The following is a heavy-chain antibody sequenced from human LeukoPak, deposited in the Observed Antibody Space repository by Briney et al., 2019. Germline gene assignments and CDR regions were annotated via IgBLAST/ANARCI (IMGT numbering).Heavy chain of an antibody. CDR3: ARDFVPKYYDFWSGYSTPRYGMDV. CDR1: GYTFTSYG. J-gene: IGHJ6*02. CDR2: ISAYNGNT. Sequence: ASVKVSCKASGYTFTSYGISWVRQAPGQGLEWMGWISAYNGNTNYAQKLQGRVTMTTDTSTSTAYMELRSLRSEDTAVYYCARDFVPKYYDFWSGYSTPRYGMDVWGQGTTVTVSS. D-gene: IGHD3-3*01. V-gene: IGHV1-18*01.